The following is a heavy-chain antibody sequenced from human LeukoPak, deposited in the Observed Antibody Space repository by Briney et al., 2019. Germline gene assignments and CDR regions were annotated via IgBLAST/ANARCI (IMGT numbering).Heavy chain of an antibody. CDR1: IHISSHY. V-gene: IGHV4-39*01. CDR2: IYYSGST. J-gene: IGHJ4*02. CDR3: ARQYGGNYFDY. D-gene: IGHD4/OR15-4a*01. Sequence: RASETLSLTCTVSIHISSHYWGWIRQPPGKGLEWIGSIYYSGSTYYNPSLKSRVTISVDTSKNQFSLKLSSVTAADTAVYYCARQYGGNYFDYWGQGTLVTVSS.